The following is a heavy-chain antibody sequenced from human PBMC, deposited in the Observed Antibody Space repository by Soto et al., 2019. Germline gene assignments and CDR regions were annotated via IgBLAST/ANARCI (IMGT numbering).Heavy chain of an antibody. CDR1: GGTFSSYA. J-gene: IGHJ4*02. V-gene: IGHV1-69*06. D-gene: IGHD4-17*01. Sequence: EASVKVSCKASGGTFSSYAISWVRQAPGQGLEWMGGIIPIFGTANYAQKFQGRVTITADKSTSTAYMELSSLRSEDTAVYYCASHLSETTNMHDYGDLVGGYYFDYWGQGTLVTVSS. CDR3: ASHLSETTNMHDYGDLVGGYYFDY. CDR2: IIPIFGTA.